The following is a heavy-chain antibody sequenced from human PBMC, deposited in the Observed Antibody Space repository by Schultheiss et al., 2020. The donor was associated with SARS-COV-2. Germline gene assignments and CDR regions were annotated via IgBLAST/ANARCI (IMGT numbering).Heavy chain of an antibody. D-gene: IGHD3-22*01. CDR3: ARSSGADY. CDR2: ISYDGSYK. Sequence: GESLKISCAASAFTFSNCPMHWVRQAPGKGLEWVALISYDGSYKYYADSVKGRFTISRDNFKNTLYLQMNSLRAEDTAVYYCARSSGADYWGQGTLVTVSS. CDR1: AFTFSNCP. V-gene: IGHV3-30*04. J-gene: IGHJ4*02.